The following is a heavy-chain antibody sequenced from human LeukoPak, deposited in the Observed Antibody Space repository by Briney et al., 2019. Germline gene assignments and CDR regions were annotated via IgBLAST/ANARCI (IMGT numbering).Heavy chain of an antibody. CDR2: ISYDGSNK. D-gene: IGHD3-3*01. Sequence: PGGSLRLSCAASGFTFSSYGMHWVRQAPGKGLEWVAVISYDGSNKYYADSVKGRFTISRDNSKNTLYLQMNSLRAEDTAVYYCAKEDFWFEDWGQGTLVTVSS. CDR1: GFTFSSYG. V-gene: IGHV3-30*18. CDR3: AKEDFWFED. J-gene: IGHJ5*02.